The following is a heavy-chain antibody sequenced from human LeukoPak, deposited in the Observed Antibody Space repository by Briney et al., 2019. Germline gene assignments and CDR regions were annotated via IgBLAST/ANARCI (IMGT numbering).Heavy chain of an antibody. CDR3: AKAQKSYYDSSGYSPAGAFDI. CDR2: ISWNSGSI. CDR1: GFTFDDYA. D-gene: IGHD3-22*01. J-gene: IGHJ3*02. Sequence: SLRLSCAASGFTFDDYAMHWVRQAPGKGLEWVSGISWNSGSIGYVDSVKGRFTISRDNAKNSLYLQMNSLRAEDMALYYCAKAQKSYYDSSGYSPAGAFDIWGQGTTVTVSS. V-gene: IGHV3-9*03.